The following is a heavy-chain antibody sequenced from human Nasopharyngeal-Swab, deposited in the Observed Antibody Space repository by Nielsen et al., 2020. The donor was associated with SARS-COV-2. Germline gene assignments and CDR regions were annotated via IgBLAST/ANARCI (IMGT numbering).Heavy chain of an antibody. CDR2: ISSSSSTK. V-gene: IGHV3-48*02. J-gene: IGHJ4*02. CDR3: ARDAIVVVPAAIQY. Sequence: VRQAPGKGLEWVSYISSSSSTKYYADSVTGRFTISRDNAKNSLYLQMNSLRDEDTAVYYCARDAIVVVPAAIQYWGQGTLVTVSS. D-gene: IGHD2-2*02.